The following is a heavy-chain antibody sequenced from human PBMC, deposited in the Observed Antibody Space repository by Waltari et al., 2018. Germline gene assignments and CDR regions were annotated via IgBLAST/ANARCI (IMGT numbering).Heavy chain of an antibody. J-gene: IGHJ4*02. CDR3: ARDDVDSSNFGGF. CDR2: IYPYNGNT. Sequence: QLVQSGAEVKKPGASVKVSCKASGYIFSNFGIPWVRKAPGQGLELMGWIYPYNGNTKYKQNLQGRVTMTTDTSTTTAYMEIRSLRSDDTAIYYCARDDVDSSNFGGFWGQGTLVTVSS. D-gene: IGHD6-13*01. CDR1: GYIFSNFG. V-gene: IGHV1-18*01.